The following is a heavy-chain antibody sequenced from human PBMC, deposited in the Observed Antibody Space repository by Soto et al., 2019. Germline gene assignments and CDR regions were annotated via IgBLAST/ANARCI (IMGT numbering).Heavy chain of an antibody. CDR3: ARNRRIQLWLSWFDP. J-gene: IGHJ5*02. CDR2: INHSGST. Sequence: SETLSLTCAVYGGSFSGYYWSWIRQPPGKGLEWIGEINHSGSTNYNPSLTSRVTILVDTSKNQFSLKLSSVTAADTAVYYCARNRRIQLWLSWFDPWGQGTLVTVSS. V-gene: IGHV4-34*01. D-gene: IGHD5-18*01. CDR1: GGSFSGYY.